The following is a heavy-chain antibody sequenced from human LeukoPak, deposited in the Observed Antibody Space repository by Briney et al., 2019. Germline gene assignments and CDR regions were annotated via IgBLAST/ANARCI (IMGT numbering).Heavy chain of an antibody. CDR1: GYTFTGYD. CDR2: MNPNSGNT. CDR3: ARYSVGTYYDFWSGYPSDAFDI. Sequence: GASVKVSCKASGYTFTGYDINWVRQATGQGLEWMGWMNPNSGNTGYAQKFQGRVTMTRNTSISTAYMELSSLRSEDTAVYYCARYSVGTYYDFWSGYPSDAFDIWGQGTMVTVSS. V-gene: IGHV1-8*01. J-gene: IGHJ3*02. D-gene: IGHD3-3*01.